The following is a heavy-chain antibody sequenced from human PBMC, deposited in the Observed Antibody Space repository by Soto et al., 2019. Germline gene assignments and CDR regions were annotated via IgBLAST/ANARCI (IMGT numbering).Heavy chain of an antibody. CDR3: ARVGVSKRGWFDP. CDR1: GGSISSYD. Sequence: SETLSLAXTVSGGSISSYDWSWIRQPAGKGLEWIGRIYTSGSTNYNPSLKSRVTMSVDTSKNQFSLKLSSVTAADTAVYYCARVGVSKRGWFDPWGQGTLVTVSS. J-gene: IGHJ5*02. D-gene: IGHD3-10*01. CDR2: IYTSGST. V-gene: IGHV4-4*07.